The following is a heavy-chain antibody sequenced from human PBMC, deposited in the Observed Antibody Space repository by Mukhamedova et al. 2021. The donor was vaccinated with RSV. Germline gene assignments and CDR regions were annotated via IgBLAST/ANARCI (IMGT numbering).Heavy chain of an antibody. Sequence: GQAPGKGLEWMGGFDPEDGETIYAQKFQGRVTMTEDTSTDTAYMELSSLRSEDTAVYYCATVGHYDSSGYYFHAFDIWGKGTMVTV. J-gene: IGHJ3*02. CDR3: ATVGHYDSSGYYFHAFDI. D-gene: IGHD3-22*01. CDR2: FDPEDGET. V-gene: IGHV1-24*01.